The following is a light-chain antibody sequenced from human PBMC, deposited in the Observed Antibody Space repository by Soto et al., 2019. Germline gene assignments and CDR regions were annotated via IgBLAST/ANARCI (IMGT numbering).Light chain of an antibody. CDR2: GAS. Sequence: EIVMTQSPATLSVSPGERATLSCRASQSVSSNLAWYQQKPGQAPRLLIYGASTRATGIPARFSGSWSGTEFTLTISTLQSEGFTVSYCQQYNNWPPATFGPGTKVEIK. CDR3: QQYNNWPPAT. CDR1: QSVSSN. J-gene: IGKJ1*01. V-gene: IGKV3-15*01.